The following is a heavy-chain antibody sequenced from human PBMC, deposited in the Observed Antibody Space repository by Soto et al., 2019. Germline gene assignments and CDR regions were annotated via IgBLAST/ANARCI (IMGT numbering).Heavy chain of an antibody. CDR1: GFTFSSYG. V-gene: IGHV3-30*18. CDR3: AKDQGVPAAIGLDY. D-gene: IGHD2-2*01. J-gene: IGHJ4*02. Sequence: GGSLRLSSAASGFTFSSYGMHWVRQAPGKGLEWVAVISYDGSNKYYADSVKGRFTISRDNSKNTLYLQMNSLRAEDTAVYYCAKDQGVPAAIGLDYWGQGTLVTVSS. CDR2: ISYDGSNK.